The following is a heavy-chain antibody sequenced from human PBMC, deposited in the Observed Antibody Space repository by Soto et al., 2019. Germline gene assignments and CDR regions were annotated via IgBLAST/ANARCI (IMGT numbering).Heavy chain of an antibody. CDR1: GYTFASYY. D-gene: IGHD2-2*01. CDR3: ARVRFHCSSSSSSGYYMDV. Sequence: ASVKVSCKTSGYTFASYYVHWVRQAPGRGLEWMGWLNPNSGNTGYAQKFQGRVTMTSNNSISTAYMELSSMRSEDTAVYYCARVRFHCSSSSSSGYYMDVWGKGTSVTVPS. V-gene: IGHV1-8*01. CDR2: LNPNSGNT. J-gene: IGHJ6*03.